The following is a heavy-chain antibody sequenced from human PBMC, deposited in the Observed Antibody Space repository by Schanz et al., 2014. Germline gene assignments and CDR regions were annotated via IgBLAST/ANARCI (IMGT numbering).Heavy chain of an antibody. Sequence: QVQVVQSGAELKKPGASVKVSCKASGYTFSSHGIHWLRQAPGQSLEWMGWINTANGNAKYSANFQARVTITRDTSASTAYMELSSLRSEDTAVYSCARGIGGYGANNYFDYWGQGTLVTVS. CDR3: ARGIGGYGANNYFDY. J-gene: IGHJ4*02. V-gene: IGHV1-3*04. CDR2: INTANGNA. CDR1: GYTFSSHG. D-gene: IGHD5-12*01.